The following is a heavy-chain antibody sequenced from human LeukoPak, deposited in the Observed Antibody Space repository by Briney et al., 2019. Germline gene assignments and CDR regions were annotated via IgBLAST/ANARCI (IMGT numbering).Heavy chain of an antibody. CDR1: GYTFTSYY. CDR3: ARDHYGSGSYLFPYYYYGMDV. D-gene: IGHD3-10*01. CDR2: ISAYNGNT. J-gene: IGHJ6*02. V-gene: IGHV1-18*04. Sequence: ASVKVSCKASGYTFTSYYMHWVRQAPGKGLEWMGWISAYNGNTNYAQKLQGRVTMTTDTSTSTAYMELRSLRSDDTAVYYCARDHYGSGSYLFPYYYYGMDVWGQGTTVTVSS.